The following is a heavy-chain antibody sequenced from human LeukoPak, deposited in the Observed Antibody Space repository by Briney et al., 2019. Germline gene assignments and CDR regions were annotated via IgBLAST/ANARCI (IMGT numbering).Heavy chain of an antibody. J-gene: IGHJ4*02. CDR3: ARDLEWLPGYQKDYFDY. Sequence: GGSLRLSCAASGFTFSSYSMNWVRQAPGKGLEWVSSISSSSSYIYYADSVKGRFTISRDNAKNSLYLQMNSLRAEDAAVYYCARDLEWLPGYQKDYFDYWGQGTLVTVSS. CDR2: ISSSSSYI. CDR1: GFTFSSYS. D-gene: IGHD3-3*01. V-gene: IGHV3-21*01.